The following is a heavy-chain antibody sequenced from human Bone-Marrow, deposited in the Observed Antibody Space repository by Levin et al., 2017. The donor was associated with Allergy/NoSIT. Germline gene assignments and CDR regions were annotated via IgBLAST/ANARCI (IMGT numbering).Heavy chain of an antibody. Sequence: SETLSLTCLVSGASITGNNFCWSWIRQPPEQGLEWIGHIFSNGNTSYKPSLTSRVTMSIDTSKNQFSLKRTYVTAADTAVYYCVRFTYYSGSGSHTPDYWGQGALVAVSS. CDR2: IFSNGNT. J-gene: IGHJ4*02. CDR1: GASITGNNFC. D-gene: IGHD3-10*01. V-gene: IGHV4-30-4*01. CDR3: VRFTYYSGSGSHTPDY.